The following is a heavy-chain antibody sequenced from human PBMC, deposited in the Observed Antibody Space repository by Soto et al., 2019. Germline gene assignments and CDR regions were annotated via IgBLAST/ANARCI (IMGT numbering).Heavy chain of an antibody. CDR3: ARKSYDILTGRLDAFDV. V-gene: IGHV4-30-2*01. J-gene: IGHJ3*01. CDR2: IYHSGTT. D-gene: IGHD3-9*01. CDR1: GGTINSEGYS. Sequence: QLQMQESGSRLGKPSQTLSLPCGVSGGTINSEGYSWRWLRQPPGKGLEWIGYIYHSGTTYDNPSLKSRVTMSVDTSRKKFSLKLTSVNAADTTVYFGARKSYDILTGRLDAFDVWGQGTMVTVSS.